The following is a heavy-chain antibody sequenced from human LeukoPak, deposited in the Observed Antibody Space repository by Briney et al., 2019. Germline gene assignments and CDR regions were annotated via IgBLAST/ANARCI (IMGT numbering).Heavy chain of an antibody. CDR2: ISAYNGNT. V-gene: IGHV1-18*01. J-gene: IGHJ6*02. D-gene: IGHD3-10*01. Sequence: ASVTVSCKASGYTFTSYGISWVRQAPGQGLEWMGWISAYNGNTNYAQKLQGRVTMTTDTSASTAYMELRSLRSDDTAVYYCARDLGGFGSSSVWGQGTTVTVSS. CDR3: ARDLGGFGSSSV. CDR1: GYTFTSYG.